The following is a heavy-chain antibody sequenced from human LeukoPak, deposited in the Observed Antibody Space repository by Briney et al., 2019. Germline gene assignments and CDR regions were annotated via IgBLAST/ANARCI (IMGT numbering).Heavy chain of an antibody. D-gene: IGHD3-10*01. Sequence: SETLSLTCAVSGGSISSSNWWSWVRQPPGKGLEWIGEIYHSGSTNYNPSLRSRVTISVDKSKNQFSLKLSSVTAADTAVYYCARDGRYYYGSGSPYYFDYWGQGTLVTVSS. CDR3: ARDGRYYYGSGSPYYFDY. CDR1: GGSISSSNW. CDR2: IYHSGST. V-gene: IGHV4-4*02. J-gene: IGHJ4*02.